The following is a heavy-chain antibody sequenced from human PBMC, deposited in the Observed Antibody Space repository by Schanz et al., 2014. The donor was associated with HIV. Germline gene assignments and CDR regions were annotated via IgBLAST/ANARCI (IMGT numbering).Heavy chain of an antibody. D-gene: IGHD4-17*01. Sequence: EVQLVESGGGLVKPGGSLRLSCAGSGFTFSTYSMNWVRRAPGKGLEWVSAISSGNRYIYYADSVKGRFTISRDNAKNSLYLQMNRLRAEDTAVYYCYGDESGYWGQGTLVTVSS. CDR1: GFTFSTYS. CDR2: ISSGNRYI. CDR3: YGDESGY. V-gene: IGHV3-21*01. J-gene: IGHJ4*02.